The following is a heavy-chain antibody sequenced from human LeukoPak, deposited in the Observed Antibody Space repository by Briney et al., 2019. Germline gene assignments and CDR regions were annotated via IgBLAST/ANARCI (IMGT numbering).Heavy chain of an antibody. V-gene: IGHV3-23*01. CDR3: ARDPPFSGYALDY. J-gene: IGHJ4*02. CDR2: ISGNGGST. Sequence: PGGSLRLSCAASGFTFSSYAMSWVRQAPGKGLEWVSVISGNGGSTYYADSVKGRFTISRDNSKNTLYLEMSSLRAEDTAVYYCARDPPFSGYALDYWGQGTLVAVSS. D-gene: IGHD3-22*01. CDR1: GFTFSSYA.